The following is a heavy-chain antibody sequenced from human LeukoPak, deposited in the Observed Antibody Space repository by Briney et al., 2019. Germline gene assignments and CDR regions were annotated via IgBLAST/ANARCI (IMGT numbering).Heavy chain of an antibody. V-gene: IGHV4-34*01. D-gene: IGHD3-16*02. CDR1: GGSFSGYY. Sequence: SETLSLTCAVYGGSFSGYYWSWIRQPPGKGLEWIGEINHSGSTNYNPSLKSRVTISVDTSKNQFSLKLSSVTAADTAVYYCARHVTGGLYDYIWGSYRTDYFDYWGQGTLVTVSS. CDR2: INHSGST. J-gene: IGHJ4*02. CDR3: ARHVTGGLYDYIWGSYRTDYFDY.